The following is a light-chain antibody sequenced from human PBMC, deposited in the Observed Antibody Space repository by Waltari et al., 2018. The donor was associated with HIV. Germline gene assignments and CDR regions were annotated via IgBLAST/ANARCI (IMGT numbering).Light chain of an antibody. J-gene: IGLJ3*02. V-gene: IGLV1-44*01. Sequence: QSVLTQPPSASGTPGQRVTISCSGSSSNIGSNTVNWYQQLPGTDPKLLICSNKQRPSGVPDRFAGSKSGTSASLAISGLQSEDEADYYCAAWDDSLNGWVFGGGTKLTVL. CDR1: SSNIGSNT. CDR2: SNK. CDR3: AAWDDSLNGWV.